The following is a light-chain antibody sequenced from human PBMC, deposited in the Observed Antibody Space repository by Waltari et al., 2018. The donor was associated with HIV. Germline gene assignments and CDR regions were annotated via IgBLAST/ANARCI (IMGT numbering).Light chain of an antibody. J-gene: IGLJ2*01. Sequence: QSALNQSASVSGSPGQSITISCTGTSSDVGSHNLVSWYQHPPGKAPKLMIYEVNKRPSGVSNRFAGSKSGNTASLTISGLQAEDEADYYGCSYAGSSTSVVFGGGTKLTVL. V-gene: IGLV2-23*02. CDR2: EVN. CDR3: CSYAGSSTSVV. CDR1: SSDVGSHNL.